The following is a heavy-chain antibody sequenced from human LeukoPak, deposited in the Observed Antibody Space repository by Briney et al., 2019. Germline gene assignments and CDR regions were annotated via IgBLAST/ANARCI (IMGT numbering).Heavy chain of an antibody. V-gene: IGHV1-24*01. CDR1: GYTLTELS. D-gene: IGHD6-19*01. Sequence: ASVKVSCKVSGYTLTELSMHWVRQAPGKGLEWMGGFDPEDGETIYAQKFQGRATMTEDTSTDTAYMELSSLRSEDTAVYYCATDWYSSGWYGRGGFDYWGQGTLVTVSS. J-gene: IGHJ4*02. CDR2: FDPEDGET. CDR3: ATDWYSSGWYGRGGFDY.